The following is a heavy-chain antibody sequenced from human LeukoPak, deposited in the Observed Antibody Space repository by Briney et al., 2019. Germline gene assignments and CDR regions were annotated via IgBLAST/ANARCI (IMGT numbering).Heavy chain of an antibody. CDR2: IYYSGST. CDR3: ARENCSGGTCLGVLDY. CDR1: GGSISSGAYY. V-gene: IGHV4-31*03. D-gene: IGHD2-15*01. Sequence: SETLSLTCTVSGGSISSGAYYWSWIRQHPGTGLEWIGYIYYSGSTYYNPSLKSRVTISVDTSKNQFSLKLSSVTAADTAVYYCARENCSGGTCLGVLDYWGQGTLVTVSS. J-gene: IGHJ4*02.